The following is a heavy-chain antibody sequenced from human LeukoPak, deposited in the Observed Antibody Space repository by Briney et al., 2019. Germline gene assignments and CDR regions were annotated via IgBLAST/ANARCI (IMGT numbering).Heavy chain of an antibody. V-gene: IGHV3-23*01. CDR3: AKRESSSSWYNYFDF. Sequence: AGGCLRLSCAASGFTFSDYAMSWVRQGPGKGLEWGSAISPSADSTSYADSVKGRFAISRDNSKNTVYLQMDSLRAEDTAVYYCAKRESSSSWYNYFDFWGQGTLVPVSS. D-gene: IGHD6-13*01. CDR1: GFTFSDYA. J-gene: IGHJ4*02. CDR2: ISPSADST.